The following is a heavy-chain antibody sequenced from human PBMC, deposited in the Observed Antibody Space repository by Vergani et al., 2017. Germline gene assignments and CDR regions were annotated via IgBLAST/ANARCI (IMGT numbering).Heavy chain of an antibody. CDR2: IFPSGNS. V-gene: IGHV4-30-2*01. CDR1: GDSITNGGFS. CDR3: TRASLRALVGYYYYMDV. J-gene: IGHJ6*03. Sequence: QLQLQESGSGLVKPSQTLSLICAVSGDSITNGGFSWNWIRQPPGKGPEWIGYIFPSGNSDYNPPLKNRVSISLDKSKNQVSLCVNSVTAADTAVYFCTRASLRALVGYYYYMDVWGKGKTVVVSS. D-gene: IGHD3-16*02.